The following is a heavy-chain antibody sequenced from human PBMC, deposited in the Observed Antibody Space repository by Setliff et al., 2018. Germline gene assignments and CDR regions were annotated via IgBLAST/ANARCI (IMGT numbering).Heavy chain of an antibody. CDR3: ARENTAKNFWGEESDY. V-gene: IGHV1-69*05. D-gene: IGHD3-3*01. CDR1: GGTFSSYA. Sequence: SVKVSCKASGGTFSSYAISWVRQAPGQGLEWMGGIIPIFGTANYAQKFQGRVKMTRDTSMNTVYMQLNSLRFEDRAVYYCARENTAKNFWGEESDYWGQGTLVTVSS. CDR2: IIPIFGTA. J-gene: IGHJ4*02.